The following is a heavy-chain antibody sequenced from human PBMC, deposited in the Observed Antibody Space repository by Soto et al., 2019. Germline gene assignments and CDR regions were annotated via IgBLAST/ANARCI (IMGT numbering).Heavy chain of an antibody. V-gene: IGHV3-7*01. CDR2: IKQDGSEK. J-gene: IGHJ4*02. CDR3: AREAAYYYGSGSSDY. CDR1: GFTFSSYW. D-gene: IGHD3-10*01. Sequence: GGSLRLSCAASGFTFSSYWMSWVRQAPGKGLEWVANIKQDGSEKYYVDSVKGRFTISRDNAKNSLYLQMNSLRAEDTAVYYCAREAAYYYGSGSSDYWGQGTLVTVSS.